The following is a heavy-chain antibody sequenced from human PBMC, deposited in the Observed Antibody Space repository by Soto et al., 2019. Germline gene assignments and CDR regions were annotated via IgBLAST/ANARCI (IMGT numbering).Heavy chain of an antibody. J-gene: IGHJ6*03. CDR2: IYYSGST. Sequence: KASETLSLTCTVSGGSISSYYWSWFRQPPGKGLEWIGYIYYSGSTNYNPSLKSRVTISVDTSKNQFSLKLSSVTAADTAVYYCATSSCYLYYYYMDVWGKGTTVTVSS. V-gene: IGHV4-59*01. CDR1: GGSISSYY. D-gene: IGHD5-12*01. CDR3: ATSSCYLYYYYMDV.